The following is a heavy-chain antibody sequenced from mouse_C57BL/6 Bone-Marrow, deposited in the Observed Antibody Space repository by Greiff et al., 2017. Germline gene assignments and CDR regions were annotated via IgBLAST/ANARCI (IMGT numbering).Heavy chain of an antibody. CDR2: ISNGGGST. CDR1: GFTFSDYY. CDR3: ARHGYYNDRKTWYFDV. D-gene: IGHD1-1*01. V-gene: IGHV5-12*01. Sequence: EVQLVESGGGLVQPGGSLKLSCAASGFTFSDYYMYWVRQTPEKRLEWVAYISNGGGSTYYPDTVKGRFTISRDNAKNTLYLQMSRLKSENTAMYYFARHGYYNDRKTWYFDVWGTGTTVTVSS. J-gene: IGHJ1*03.